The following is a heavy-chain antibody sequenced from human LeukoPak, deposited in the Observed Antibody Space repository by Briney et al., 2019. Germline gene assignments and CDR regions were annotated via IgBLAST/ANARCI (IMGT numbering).Heavy chain of an antibody. CDR1: GFTFRDYA. Sequence: GGSLRLSCAASGFTFRDYAMTWVRQAPGKGPEWVSTFSAGGNRTYYADSVKGRFIITRDNSKNTLYLQMNSLRAEDTAVYYCAKVLSKIYIYGPFDYWGQGSLVTISS. J-gene: IGHJ4*02. V-gene: IGHV3-23*01. D-gene: IGHD3-10*01. CDR2: FSAGGNRT. CDR3: AKVLSKIYIYGPFDY.